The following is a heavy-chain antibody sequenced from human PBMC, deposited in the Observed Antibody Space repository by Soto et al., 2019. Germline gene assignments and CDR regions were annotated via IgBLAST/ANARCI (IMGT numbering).Heavy chain of an antibody. D-gene: IGHD4-17*01. V-gene: IGHV1-18*01. J-gene: IGHJ3*02. CDR2: ISGFNGNT. CDR1: GYTFTSYG. Sequence: QVQLVQSGAEVKKPGASVKVSCKASGYTFTSYGIDWVRQAPGQGLEWMGWISGFNGNTNYAQKLQGRVTMTTDTSASTAYRGLRGLRSDDTGVYYCARALYGDCLRDDIWGRGTMVTVSS. CDR3: ARALYGDCLRDDI.